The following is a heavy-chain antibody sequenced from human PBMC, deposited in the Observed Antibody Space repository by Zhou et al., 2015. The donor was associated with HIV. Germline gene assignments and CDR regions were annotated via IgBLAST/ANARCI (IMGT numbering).Heavy chain of an antibody. CDR1: GYTFTYYY. CDR2: INPSNGIT. V-gene: IGHV1-46*04. J-gene: IGHJ1*01. D-gene: IGHD3-10*01. CDR3: ARDAYYYGSGSYYKYFQH. Sequence: QVQLVQSGAEVRKPGASVKVSCKASGYTFTYYYMHWVRQAPGQGLEWMGVINPSNGITSQAQGRVILTRDTSISTAYMELSRLRSDDTAVYYCARDAYYYGSGSYYKYFQHWGQGTLVTVSS.